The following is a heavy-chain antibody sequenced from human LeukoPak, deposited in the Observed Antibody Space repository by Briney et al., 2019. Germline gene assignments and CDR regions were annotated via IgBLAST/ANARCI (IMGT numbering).Heavy chain of an antibody. J-gene: IGHJ4*02. CDR2: LSGSGGST. Sequence: GGSLRLSCAASGFTVSSNYMSWVRQAPGKGLEWVSALSGSGGSTYYADSVKGRFTISRDNSKNTLYLQMNSRRAEDTAVYYCAKGAEVRQLAQRGGYFAYWGQGTLVTVSS. CDR1: GFTVSSNY. V-gene: IGHV3-23*01. D-gene: IGHD6-6*01. CDR3: AKGAEVRQLAQRGGYFAY.